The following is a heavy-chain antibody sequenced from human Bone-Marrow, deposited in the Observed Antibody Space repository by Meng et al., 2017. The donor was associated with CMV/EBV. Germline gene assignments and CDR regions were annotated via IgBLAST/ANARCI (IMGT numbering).Heavy chain of an antibody. CDR2: INHSGST. CDR3: SRGLDYYGSGRYFQH. J-gene: IGHJ1*01. Sequence: SETLSLTCAVYGGSFSGYYWSWIRQPPGKGLEWIGEINHSGSTNYNPSLKSRVTISVDTSKNQFSLKLSSVTAADTAVYYCSRGLDYYGSGRYFQHWGQGTLVTVSS. V-gene: IGHV4-34*01. CDR1: GGSFSGYY. D-gene: IGHD3-10*01.